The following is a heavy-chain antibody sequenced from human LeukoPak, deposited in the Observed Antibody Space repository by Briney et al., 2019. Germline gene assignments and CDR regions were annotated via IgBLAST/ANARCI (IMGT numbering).Heavy chain of an antibody. Sequence: TSQTLSLTCTVSGDSISSGIHYWNWIRQPAGKGLEWIGRIYTSGSTNYNPSLKSRVTMSVDTSKNRFSLKLSSVTAADTAVYYCARLSTVTTSFDYWGQGTMVTVSS. CDR1: GDSISSGIHY. CDR3: ARLSTVTTSFDY. CDR2: IYTSGST. D-gene: IGHD4-17*01. J-gene: IGHJ4*02. V-gene: IGHV4-61*02.